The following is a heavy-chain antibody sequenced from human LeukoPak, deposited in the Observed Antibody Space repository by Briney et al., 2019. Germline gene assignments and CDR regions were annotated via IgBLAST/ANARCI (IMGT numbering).Heavy chain of an antibody. J-gene: IGHJ6*02. V-gene: IGHV1-46*01. CDR2: INPSGGST. CDR3: ARDKWATSIVGATLTVYSMDV. CDR1: GYTFTSYY. D-gene: IGHD1-26*01. Sequence: GASVKVSCKASGYTFTSYYMHWVRQAPGQGLEWMGIINPSGGSTSYAQKFQGRVTMTRDTSTSTVYMELSSLRSEDTAVYYCARDKWATSIVGATLTVYSMDVWGQGTTVTVSS.